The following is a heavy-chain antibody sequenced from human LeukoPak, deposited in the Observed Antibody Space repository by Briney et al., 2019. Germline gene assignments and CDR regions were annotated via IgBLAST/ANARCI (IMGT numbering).Heavy chain of an antibody. J-gene: IGHJ4*02. Sequence: GGSLRLSCAASGFTFSSYAMSWVRQAPGEGLEWVSAISGSGGSTYYADSVKGRFTISRDNSKSTLYLQMNSLRAEDTAVYYCAKRLLWKRTNYFDYWGQGTLVTVSS. CDR1: GFTFSSYA. CDR2: ISGSGGST. CDR3: AKRLLWKRTNYFDY. D-gene: IGHD2/OR15-2a*01. V-gene: IGHV3-23*01.